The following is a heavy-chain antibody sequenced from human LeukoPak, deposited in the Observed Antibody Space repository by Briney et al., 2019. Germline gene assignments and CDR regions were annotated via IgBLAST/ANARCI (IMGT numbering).Heavy chain of an antibody. CDR2: IYHSGRT. CDR1: GGSISSNNW. CDR3: ARDHLKDYGGNFRAFDI. D-gene: IGHD4-23*01. J-gene: IGHJ3*02. V-gene: IGHV4-4*02. Sequence: SETLSLTCAVSGGSISSNNWWNWVRQPPGKGLEWIGEIYHSGRTNYNPPLKSRVTISVDKSRNQFSLKLGSVTAADTAVYYCARDHLKDYGGNFRAFDIWGQGTMVTVSS.